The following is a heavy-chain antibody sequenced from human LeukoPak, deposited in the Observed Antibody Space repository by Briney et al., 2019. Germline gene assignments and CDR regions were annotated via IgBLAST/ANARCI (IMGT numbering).Heavy chain of an antibody. CDR2: IKQDGSEK. D-gene: IGHD6-13*01. Sequence: GGSLRLSCAASGFTFSSYWMSWVRQAPGKGLEWVANIKQDGSEKYYVDSVKGRFTISRDNAKNSLYLQMNSLRAEDTAVYYCARILTYSSSWYYFDYWGQGTLVTVSS. CDR1: GFTFSSYW. CDR3: ARILTYSSSWYYFDY. J-gene: IGHJ4*02. V-gene: IGHV3-7*01.